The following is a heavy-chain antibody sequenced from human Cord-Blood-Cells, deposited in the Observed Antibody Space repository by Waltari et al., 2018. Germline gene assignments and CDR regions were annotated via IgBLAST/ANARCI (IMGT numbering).Heavy chain of an antibody. D-gene: IGHD3-3*01. CDR2: IYYSGST. Sequence: QLQLQESGPGLVKPSETLSLTCTVSGGSISSSSYYWGWIRQPPGKGLEWIGSIYYSGSTYYNPSLQSRVTISVDTSKNQFSLKLSSVTAADTAVYYCARHSLTIFGVVTPSNWFDPWGQGTLVTVSS. CDR1: GGSISSSSYY. CDR3: ARHSLTIFGVVTPSNWFDP. V-gene: IGHV4-39*01. J-gene: IGHJ5*02.